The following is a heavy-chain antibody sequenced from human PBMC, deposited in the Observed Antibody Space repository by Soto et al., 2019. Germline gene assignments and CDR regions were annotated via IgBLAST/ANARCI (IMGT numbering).Heavy chain of an antibody. J-gene: IGHJ4*02. Sequence: QITLKESGPTLVKPTQTLTLTCTFSGFSLSTSGVGVGWIRQPPGKALEWLALIYWDDDKRYSSSLNSRLTTTKDTPKNQVSLTMTTMAPVDTPTYYCAQSRPPRLLTYWGQGPLFTVSS. CDR3: AQSRPPRLLTY. V-gene: IGHV2-5*02. CDR1: GFSLSTSGVG. D-gene: IGHD6-6*01. CDR2: IYWDDDK.